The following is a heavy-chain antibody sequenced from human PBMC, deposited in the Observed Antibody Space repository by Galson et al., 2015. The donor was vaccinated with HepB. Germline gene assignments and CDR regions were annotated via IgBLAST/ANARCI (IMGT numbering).Heavy chain of an antibody. CDR1: GYTFTSYA. V-gene: IGHV1-3*01. CDR2: INAGNGNT. D-gene: IGHD3-22*01. CDR3: ASTYYYDSSGYYSYKWYWYFDL. Sequence: SCKASGYTFTSYAMHWVRQAPGQRLEWMGWINAGNGNTKYSQKFQGRVTITRDTSASTAYMELSSLRSEDTAVYYCASTYYYDSSGYYSYKWYWYFDLWGRGTLVTVSS. J-gene: IGHJ2*01.